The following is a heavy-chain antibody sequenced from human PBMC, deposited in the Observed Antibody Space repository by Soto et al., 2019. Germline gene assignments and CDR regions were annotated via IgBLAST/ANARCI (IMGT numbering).Heavy chain of an antibody. CDR3: ARGGSETYHV. Sequence: QVQLQESGPGLVKPSQTLTLTCTVSDDSITGGGYFWTWIRQLPGKGLEWLGSTYYRGNTFYNPSLTSRGTLSLDPSQRRDSLRVTSVTAADAAIYFCARGGSETYHVWGQGTLVIVSS. CDR1: DDSITGGGYF. CDR2: TYYRGNT. J-gene: IGHJ4*02. V-gene: IGHV4-31*02. D-gene: IGHD3-10*01.